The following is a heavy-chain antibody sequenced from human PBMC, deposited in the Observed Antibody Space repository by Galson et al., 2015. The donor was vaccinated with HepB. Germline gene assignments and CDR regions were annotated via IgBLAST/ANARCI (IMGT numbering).Heavy chain of an antibody. J-gene: IGHJ6*02. CDR1: GFRFNIYD. CDR2: ITNSGGRT. CDR3: AKGAYMSSYSLYGMDA. D-gene: IGHD6-6*01. Sequence: SLRLSCAASGFRFNIYDMNWVRQVPGKGLEWVSGITNSGGRTYYAEPRKGRFTISRDNSKNTVFLQMSSLRAEDTAIYYCAKGAYMSSYSLYGMDAWGQGTTVIVSS. V-gene: IGHV3-23*01.